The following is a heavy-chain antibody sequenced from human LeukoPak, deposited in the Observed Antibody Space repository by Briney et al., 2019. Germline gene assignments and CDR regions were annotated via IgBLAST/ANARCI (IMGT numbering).Heavy chain of an antibody. Sequence: ASVKVSCKASGYTFTGYYMHWVRQAPGQGLEWMGWINPNSGGTNYAQKFQGWVTMTRDTSISTAYMELSRLRSDDTAVYYCARGLRGYGNNWFDPWGQGTLVTVSS. J-gene: IGHJ5*02. CDR2: INPNSGGT. V-gene: IGHV1-2*04. D-gene: IGHD5-18*01. CDR3: ARGLRGYGNNWFDP. CDR1: GYTFTGYY.